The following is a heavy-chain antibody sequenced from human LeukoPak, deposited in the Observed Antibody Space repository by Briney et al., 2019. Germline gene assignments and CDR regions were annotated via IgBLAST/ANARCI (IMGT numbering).Heavy chain of an antibody. Sequence: ASVKVSCKASGYTFTGYYMHWVRQAPGQGLEWMGWINPNSGGTNYAQKFQGRVTMTRDTSISTAYMELSRLRSDDTAVYYCARVAALVGAMRKFRGWFDPWGQGTLVTVSS. CDR1: GYTFTGYY. CDR3: ARVAALVGAMRKFRGWFDP. CDR2: INPNSGGT. D-gene: IGHD1-26*01. V-gene: IGHV1-2*02. J-gene: IGHJ5*02.